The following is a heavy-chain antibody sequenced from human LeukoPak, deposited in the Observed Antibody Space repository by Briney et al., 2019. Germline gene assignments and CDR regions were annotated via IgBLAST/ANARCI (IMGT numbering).Heavy chain of an antibody. D-gene: IGHD3-22*01. V-gene: IGHV3-23*01. Sequence: GGSLRLSCAASGFTFSSYGMSWVRQAPGKGLEWVSAISGSGGSTYYADSVKGRFTISRDNSKNTLYLQMNSLRAEDTAVYYCAKGEIGYYYDSSGYYPSLPDYWGQGTLVTVSS. J-gene: IGHJ4*02. CDR3: AKGEIGYYYDSSGYYPSLPDY. CDR1: GFTFSSYG. CDR2: ISGSGGST.